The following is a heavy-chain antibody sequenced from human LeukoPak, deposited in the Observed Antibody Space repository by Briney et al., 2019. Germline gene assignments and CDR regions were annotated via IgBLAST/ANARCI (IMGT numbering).Heavy chain of an antibody. Sequence: GGSLRLSCAASGFTFSSYSMNWVRQAPGKGLEWVSSISSSSSYIYYADSVKGRFTISRDNAKNSLYLQMNSLRAEDTAVYYCARSRGSYLEYFDYWGQGTLVTVSS. D-gene: IGHD1-26*01. CDR1: GFTFSSYS. J-gene: IGHJ4*02. CDR2: ISSSSSYI. V-gene: IGHV3-21*04. CDR3: ARSRGSYLEYFDY.